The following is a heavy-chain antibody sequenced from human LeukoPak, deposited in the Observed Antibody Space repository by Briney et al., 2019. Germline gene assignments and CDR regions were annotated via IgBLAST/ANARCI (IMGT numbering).Heavy chain of an antibody. CDR2: ISSSGSTI. J-gene: IGHJ4*02. V-gene: IGHV3-48*03. CDR1: GITFSSYE. D-gene: IGHD2-15*01. CDR3: ARRTVGFDY. Sequence: GGSLRLSCAASGITFSSYEMNWVRQAPGKGLEWVSYISSSGSTIYYADSVKGRFTISRDNAKNSLYLQMNSLRAEDTAVYYCARRTVGFDYWGQGTLVTVSS.